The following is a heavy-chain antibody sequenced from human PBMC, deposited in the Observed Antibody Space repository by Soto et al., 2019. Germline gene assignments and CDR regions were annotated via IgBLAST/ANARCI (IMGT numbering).Heavy chain of an antibody. J-gene: IGHJ6*02. CDR2: IIPIFGTA. CDR1: GCSFSVYV. Sequence: VKVSCKGAGCSFSVYVIGWVRQAHGQGLEWMGGIIPIFGTANYAQRFQGRVTITADESTSTAYMELSSLRSEDTAVYYCARGARSGGGPNSYYYGMGVWGEGPTGTV. CDR3: ARGARSGGGPNSYYYGMGV. V-gene: IGHV1-69*01. D-gene: IGHD2-15*01.